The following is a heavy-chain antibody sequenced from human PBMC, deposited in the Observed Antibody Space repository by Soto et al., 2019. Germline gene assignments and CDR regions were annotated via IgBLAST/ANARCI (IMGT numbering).Heavy chain of an antibody. V-gene: IGHV4-34*01. CDR2: INHSGST. D-gene: IGHD4-17*01. Sequence: SETLSLTCAVYGGSFSGYYWSWIRQPPGKGLEWIGEINHSGSTNYNPSLKSRVTISVDTSKNQFSLKLSSVTAADTAVYYCARGEGVGSSDDYCDYFHYWCHGTLVTVSS. J-gene: IGHJ4*01. CDR3: ARGEGVGSSDDYCDYFHY. CDR1: GGSFSGYY.